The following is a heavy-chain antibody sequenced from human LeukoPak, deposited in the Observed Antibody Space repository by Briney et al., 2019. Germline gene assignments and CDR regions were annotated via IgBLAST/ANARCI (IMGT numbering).Heavy chain of an antibody. CDR2: SYYSGST. CDR3: ARYLRHMIVVVNYSFDI. Sequence: SETLSLTCTVSGVSISSGGYYWSWIRQHPGKGLEWIGYSYYSGSTYYNPSLNSRVTISVDTTKNQFSLKLSSVTAADTAVYYCARYLRHMIVVVNYSFDIWGQGTMVTVSS. V-gene: IGHV4-31*03. J-gene: IGHJ3*02. D-gene: IGHD3-22*01. CDR1: GVSISSGGYY.